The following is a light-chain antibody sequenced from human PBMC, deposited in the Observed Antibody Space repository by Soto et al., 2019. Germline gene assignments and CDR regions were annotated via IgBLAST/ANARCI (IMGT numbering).Light chain of an antibody. J-gene: IGKJ1*01. Sequence: EIVMTQSPATLSVSPWEVVTLSCRASQTVPSRIAWYQQKPGQAPRLLIYGASSRATGIPDRFSGSGSGTEFTLTISRLEPEDFAVYYCQQYGSSPWTFGQGTKVDIK. CDR2: GAS. CDR3: QQYGSSPWT. V-gene: IGKV3-20*01. CDR1: QTVPSR.